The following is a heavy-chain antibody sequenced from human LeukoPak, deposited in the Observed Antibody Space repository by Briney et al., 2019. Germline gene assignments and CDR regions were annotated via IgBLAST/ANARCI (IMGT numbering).Heavy chain of an antibody. J-gene: IGHJ4*02. D-gene: IGHD2-2*02. Sequence: GASVRVSCKASGHTFTSYAMHWVRQAPGQRLEWMGWINAGNGNTKYSQKFQGRVTITRDTSASTAYMELSSLRSEDTAVYYCASNVGCSSTSCYTSEFDYWGQGTLVTVSS. CDR3: ASNVGCSSTSCYTSEFDY. CDR2: INAGNGNT. V-gene: IGHV1-3*01. CDR1: GHTFTSYA.